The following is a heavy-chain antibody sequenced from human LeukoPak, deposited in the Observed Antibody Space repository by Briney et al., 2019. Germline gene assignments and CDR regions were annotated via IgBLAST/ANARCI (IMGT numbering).Heavy chain of an antibody. D-gene: IGHD3-22*01. CDR3: ARPMEVYYDSSGYLAVGAFDI. Sequence: SETLSLTCTVSGGSISSSSYYWGWVRQPPGKGLEWIVSIYYSGSTHYNPSLKSRVTISVDTSKNQFSLKLSSVTAADTAVYYCARPMEVYYDSSGYLAVGAFDIWGQGTMVTVSS. CDR1: GGSISSSSYY. V-gene: IGHV4-39*01. CDR2: IYYSGST. J-gene: IGHJ3*02.